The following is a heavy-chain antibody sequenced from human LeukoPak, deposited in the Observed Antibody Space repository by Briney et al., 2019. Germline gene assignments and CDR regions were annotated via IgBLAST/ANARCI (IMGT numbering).Heavy chain of an antibody. V-gene: IGHV3-23*01. J-gene: IGHJ6*02. CDR1: GFTFSSYA. CDR3: WLVSDYYYGMDV. CDR2: ISGSGGST. D-gene: IGHD6-19*01. Sequence: GGSLRLSCAASGFTFSSYAMSWVRQAPGKGLEWVSAISGSGGSTYYADSVKGRFTISRDNSKNTLYLQMNSLRAEATAVYYCWLVSDYYYGMDVWGQGTTVTVSS.